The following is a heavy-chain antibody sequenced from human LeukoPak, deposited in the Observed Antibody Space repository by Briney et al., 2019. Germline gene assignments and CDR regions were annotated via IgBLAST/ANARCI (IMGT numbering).Heavy chain of an antibody. CDR3: ARRADYCSGGSCYYGMDV. J-gene: IGHJ6*02. V-gene: IGHV4-59*08. Sequence: PSETLSLTCTVSGGSIGTYYWSWIRQPPGKGLEWIGYIYYSGTTNYNPSLKSRVTISLDTSKNQFSLKLRSVTAADTAVYYCARRADYCSGGSCYYGMDVWGQGTTVTVSS. D-gene: IGHD2-15*01. CDR2: IYYSGTT. CDR1: GGSIGTYY.